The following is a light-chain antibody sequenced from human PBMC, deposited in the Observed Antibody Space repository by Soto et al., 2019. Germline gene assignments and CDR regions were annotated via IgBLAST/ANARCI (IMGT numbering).Light chain of an antibody. J-gene: IGKJ4*01. Sequence: DIQMTQSPSSLSASVGDRVTITCRASQSISSYLNWYQQKPGKAPKLLIYAASSLQSGVPSRFSGSGSGTDFKLTISSLQPEDFATYYCQQIYSTLTFGVGTKVEIK. CDR2: AAS. V-gene: IGKV1-39*01. CDR1: QSISSY. CDR3: QQIYSTLT.